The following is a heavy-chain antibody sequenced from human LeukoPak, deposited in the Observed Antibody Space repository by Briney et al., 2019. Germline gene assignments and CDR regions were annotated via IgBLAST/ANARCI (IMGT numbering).Heavy chain of an antibody. Sequence: GRSLRLSCAASGFTFSSYGMHWVRQAPGKGLEWVAVIWYDGSNKYYADSVKGRFTISRDNSKNTLYLQMNSLRAEDTAVYYCARERAVVITDAFDIWGQGTMVTVSS. CDR3: ARERAVVITDAFDI. D-gene: IGHD3-22*01. CDR2: IWYDGSNK. J-gene: IGHJ3*02. CDR1: GFTFSSYG. V-gene: IGHV3-33*01.